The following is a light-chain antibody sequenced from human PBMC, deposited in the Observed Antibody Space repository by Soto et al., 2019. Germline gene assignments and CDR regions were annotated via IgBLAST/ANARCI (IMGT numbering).Light chain of an antibody. CDR2: AAS. J-gene: IGKJ5*01. CDR1: QSISSH. Sequence: EIQMTKSPSTLPASEGDGATISCRASQSISSHLSWYQHKPGQAPKLLFYAASTRATGIPARFSATGSGTEFSLTISSLQPADFAVYYCQQLLESPIPFGQGTRLEIK. CDR3: QQLLESPIP. V-gene: IGKV3-15*01.